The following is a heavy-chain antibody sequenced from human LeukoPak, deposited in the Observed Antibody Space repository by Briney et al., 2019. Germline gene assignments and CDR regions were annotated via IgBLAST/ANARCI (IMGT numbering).Heavy chain of an antibody. D-gene: IGHD3-16*02. CDR3: ARAVPRYPGAFDI. V-gene: IGHV4-30-4*01. Sequence: SQTLSLTCTVSGGSISSGDYYWSWIRQPPGKGLEWIGYIYYSGSTYYNPSLKSRVIISVDTSKNQFSLKLSSVTAADTAVYYCARAVPRYPGAFDIWGQGTMVTVSS. J-gene: IGHJ3*02. CDR2: IYYSGST. CDR1: GGSISSGDYY.